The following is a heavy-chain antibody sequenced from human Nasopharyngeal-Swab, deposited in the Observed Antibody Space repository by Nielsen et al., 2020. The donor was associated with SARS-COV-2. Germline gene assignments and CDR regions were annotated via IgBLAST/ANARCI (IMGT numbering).Heavy chain of an antibody. CDR3: ASINSSPADWYFDL. Sequence: GESLKISCAASGFTFSSYEMNWVRQAPGKGLEWVSYISSSGSTIYYADSVKGRFTISRDNAKNSLYLQMNSLRAEDTAVYYCASINSSPADWYFDLWGCGTLVTVSS. V-gene: IGHV3-48*03. D-gene: IGHD2/OR15-2a*01. J-gene: IGHJ2*01. CDR1: GFTFSSYE. CDR2: ISSSGSTI.